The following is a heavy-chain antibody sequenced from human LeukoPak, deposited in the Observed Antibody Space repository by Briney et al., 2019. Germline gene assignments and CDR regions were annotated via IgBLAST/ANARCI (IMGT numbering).Heavy chain of an antibody. Sequence: GESLKISCKGSGYTFSNYWIGWVRQMPGKGLEWMGIIYPGDSDTRYSPSFQGQVTISADKSISTAYLQWNSLKASDTAMYYCARREGGWYLDYWGQGTLVTASS. J-gene: IGHJ4*02. CDR2: IYPGDSDT. CDR1: GYTFSNYW. CDR3: ARREGGWYLDY. D-gene: IGHD6-19*01. V-gene: IGHV5-51*01.